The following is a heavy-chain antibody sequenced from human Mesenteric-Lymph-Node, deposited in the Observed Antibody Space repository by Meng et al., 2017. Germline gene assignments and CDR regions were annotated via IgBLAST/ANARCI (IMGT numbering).Heavy chain of an antibody. CDR3: ARGRPYGSGSYFCYYYGMDV. J-gene: IGHJ6*02. CDR1: GFTFSSYD. V-gene: IGHV3-13*01. Sequence: GGSLRLSCAASGFTFSSYDMHWVRQATGKGLEWVSAIGTAGDTYYPGSVKGRFTISRENAKNSLYLQMNSLRAGDTAVYYCARGRPYGSGSYFCYYYGMDVWGQGTTVTVSS. D-gene: IGHD3-10*01. CDR2: IGTAGDT.